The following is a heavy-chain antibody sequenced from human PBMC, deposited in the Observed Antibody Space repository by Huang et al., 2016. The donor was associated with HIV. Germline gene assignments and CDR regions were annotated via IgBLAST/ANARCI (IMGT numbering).Heavy chain of an antibody. CDR2: IKQDESEK. J-gene: IGHJ6*02. D-gene: IGHD1-7*01. Sequence: VESGGRLVQPGGSIRLSCVGSTFSFGAYWMRWVRQTQGKGWEGVANIKQDESEKDYVESVKGRFNISRDNAKKILFLQMDNVRVEDTATYYCATKTGAMDIWGQGTAVTVS. CDR3: ATKTGAMDI. CDR1: TFSFGAYW. V-gene: IGHV3-7*01.